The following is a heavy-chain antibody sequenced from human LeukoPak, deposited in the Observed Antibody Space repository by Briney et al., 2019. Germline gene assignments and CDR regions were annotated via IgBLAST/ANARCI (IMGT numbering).Heavy chain of an antibody. Sequence: SETLALTCTVSGDPMSRYYWSWIRQPPGKGLGWIGYIYYSGSTNYNPSLKSRVTMSVDTSKNKFSLNLSSVTAADTAVYYCARGGKYYDYVWGSYIFDYWGQGTLVTVSS. CDR3: ARGGKYYDYVWGSYIFDY. CDR1: GDPMSRYY. V-gene: IGHV4-59*01. D-gene: IGHD3-16*01. J-gene: IGHJ4*02. CDR2: IYYSGST.